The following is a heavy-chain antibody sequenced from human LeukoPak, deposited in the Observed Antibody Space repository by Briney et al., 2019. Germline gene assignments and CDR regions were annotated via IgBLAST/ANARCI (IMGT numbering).Heavy chain of an antibody. Sequence: GGSLRLSCAASGFTFNKYWMSWVRQAPGKGPEWVANIKQDGTEKYYVDSVQGRFTISRDNAKSSLYLQMTSLGTEDTAVYYCARDKEEGATKFDYWGQGTLVTVSS. J-gene: IGHJ4*02. CDR3: ARDKEEGATKFDY. V-gene: IGHV3-7*03. CDR1: GFTFNKYW. CDR2: IKQDGTEK. D-gene: IGHD1-26*01.